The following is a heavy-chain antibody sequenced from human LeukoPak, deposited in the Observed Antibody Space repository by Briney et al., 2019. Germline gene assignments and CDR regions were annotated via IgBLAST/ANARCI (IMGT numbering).Heavy chain of an antibody. CDR2: INHSGST. CDR3: ARLTGYSSESWFDP. D-gene: IGHD3-9*01. CDR1: GGSFSGYY. J-gene: IGHJ5*02. V-gene: IGHV4-34*01. Sequence: PSETLSLTCAVYGGSFSGYYWSWIRQPPGKGLEWIGEINHSGSTYYKSSLKSRVTISVDTSKNQFSLRLSSVTAADTAVYYCARLTGYSSESWFDPWGQGTLVTVSS.